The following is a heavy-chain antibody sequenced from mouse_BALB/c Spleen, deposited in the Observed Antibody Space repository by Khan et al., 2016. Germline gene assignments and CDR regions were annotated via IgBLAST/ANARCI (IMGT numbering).Heavy chain of an antibody. CDR3: AREDYGNYGDYFDY. CDR2: ISSGGST. J-gene: IGHJ2*01. D-gene: IGHD2-1*01. CDR1: GFTFSSYA. V-gene: IGHV5-6-5*01. Sequence: EVQLLETGGGLVKPGGSLKLSCAASGFTFSSYAMSWVRQTPEKRLEWVASISSGGSTYYPDSVKGRFTISRDNARNILNLQMSSLRSEDTAMYYCAREDYGNYGDYFDYWGQGTTLTVSS.